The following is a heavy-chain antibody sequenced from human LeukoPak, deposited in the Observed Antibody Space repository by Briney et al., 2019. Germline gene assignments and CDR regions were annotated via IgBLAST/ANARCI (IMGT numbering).Heavy chain of an antibody. V-gene: IGHV3-21*01. D-gene: IGHD3-22*01. CDR2: ISSSSSYI. Sequence: GGSLRLSCAASGFTFSSYSMNWVRQAPGKGLEWVSSISSSSSYIYYADSVKGRFTISRDNAKNSLYLQMNSLRAEDTAVYYCARELGYGRTYYYDSSGYDYWGQGTLVTVSS. CDR1: GFTFSSYS. J-gene: IGHJ4*02. CDR3: ARELGYGRTYYYDSSGYDY.